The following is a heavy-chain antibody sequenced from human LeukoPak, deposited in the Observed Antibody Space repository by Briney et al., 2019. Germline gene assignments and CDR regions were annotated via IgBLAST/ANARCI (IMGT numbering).Heavy chain of an antibody. J-gene: IGHJ4*02. CDR3: AREQPSPHYYDILTGYYGRPNYFDY. CDR1: GGSFSGYN. V-gene: IGHV4-34*01. CDR2: IYYSGSP. Sequence: SETLSLTCVVYGGSFSGYNWSWIRQPPGKGLEWIGSIYYSGSPYYNPSLKSRVTISVDTSKNQFSLKLSSVTAADTAVYYCAREQPSPHYYDILTGYYGRPNYFDYWGQGTLVTVSS. D-gene: IGHD3-9*01.